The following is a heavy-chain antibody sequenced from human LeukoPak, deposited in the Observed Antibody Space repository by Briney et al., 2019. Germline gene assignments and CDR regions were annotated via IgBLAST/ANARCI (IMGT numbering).Heavy chain of an antibody. CDR3: AKDIRGYSSSSSWFDP. D-gene: IGHD6-6*01. J-gene: IGHJ5*02. V-gene: IGHV3-7*03. CDR2: IKEDGSRE. Sequence: PGGSLRLSCAASGFTFSTYWMTWVRQAPGKGLEWVANIKEDGSREYYVDSVKGRFTISRDNAKNSLYLQMNSLRAEDTALYYCAKDIRGYSSSSSWFDPWGQGTLVTVSS. CDR1: GFTFSTYW.